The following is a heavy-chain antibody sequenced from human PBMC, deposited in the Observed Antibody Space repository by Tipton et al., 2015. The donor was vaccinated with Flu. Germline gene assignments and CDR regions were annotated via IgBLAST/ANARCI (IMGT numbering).Heavy chain of an antibody. CDR2: MNQDGSQK. J-gene: IGHJ4*02. Sequence: CAASGFTFSDYWMNWVRQAPGKGLEWVANMNQDGSQKYYVDSVKGRFTISRDNAKNSLYLQMNSLRAEDTAVYYCAREPNGALDYWGQGTLVTVSS. D-gene: IGHD1-1*01. V-gene: IGHV3-7*01. CDR1: GFTFSDYW. CDR3: AREPNGALDY.